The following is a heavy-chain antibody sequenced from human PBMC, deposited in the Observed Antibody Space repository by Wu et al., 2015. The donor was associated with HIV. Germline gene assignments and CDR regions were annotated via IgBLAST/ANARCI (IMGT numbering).Heavy chain of an antibody. CDR1: GYTLTELS. V-gene: IGHV1-24*01. Sequence: QVQTGTSLGREVKKPGPSVKVSCKVSGYTLTELSMHWVRQAPGKGLEWMGGFDPEDGEIIYAQKFQGRVTMTEDTSTDTAYMELSSLRSEDTAVYYCATDLTTAVAGIRRRENAFDIWGQGTMVTVSS. CDR2: FDPEDGEI. CDR3: ATDLTTAVAGIRRRENAFDI. D-gene: IGHD6-19*01. J-gene: IGHJ3*02.